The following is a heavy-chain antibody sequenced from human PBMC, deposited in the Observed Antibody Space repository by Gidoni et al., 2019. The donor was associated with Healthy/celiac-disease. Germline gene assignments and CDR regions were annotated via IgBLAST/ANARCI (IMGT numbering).Heavy chain of an antibody. J-gene: IGHJ4*02. CDR1: GFTFSSYG. Sequence: QVQLVESGGGVVQPGRSLRLSCAASGFTFSSYGMHWVRQAPGKGLGWVAVIWYDGSNKYYADSVKGRFTISRDNSKNTLYLQMNSLRAEDTAVYYCARGPPRAGGQHYWGQGTLVTVSS. CDR3: ARGPPRAGGQHY. D-gene: IGHD3-16*01. CDR2: IWYDGSNK. V-gene: IGHV3-33*01.